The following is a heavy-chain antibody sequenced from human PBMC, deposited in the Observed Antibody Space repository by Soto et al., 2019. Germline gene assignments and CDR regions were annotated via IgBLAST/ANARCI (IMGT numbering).Heavy chain of an antibody. CDR1: GGSISSGGYY. Sequence: LTCTVSGGSISSGGYYWSWIRQHPGKGLEWIGYIYYSGSTYYNPSLKSRVTISVDTSKNQFSLKLSSVTAADTAVYYCARGYSGYDYFDYWGQGTLVTVSS. J-gene: IGHJ4*02. D-gene: IGHD5-12*01. CDR3: ARGYSGYDYFDY. V-gene: IGHV4-31*03. CDR2: IYYSGST.